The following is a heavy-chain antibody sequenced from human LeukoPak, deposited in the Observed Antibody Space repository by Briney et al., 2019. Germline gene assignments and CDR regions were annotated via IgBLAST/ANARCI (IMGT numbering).Heavy chain of an antibody. J-gene: IGHJ4*02. CDR1: GYSFSSHG. V-gene: IGHV5-51*01. Sequence: GESLKISCEASGYSFSSHGIVWVRQMPGKGLEWLGIINPAASVTLYTPSFQGQVTISTDKSITTAYLQLNSLKASDTAMYYCAGRYCSGGTCYYFDYWGQGALVTVSS. D-gene: IGHD2-15*01. CDR3: AGRYCSGGTCYYFDY. CDR2: INPAASVT.